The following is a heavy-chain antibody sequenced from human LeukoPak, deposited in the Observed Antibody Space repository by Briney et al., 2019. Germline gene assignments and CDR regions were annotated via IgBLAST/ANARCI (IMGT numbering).Heavy chain of an antibody. CDR1: GFTFSSYA. J-gene: IGHJ4*02. CDR2: ISYDGSNK. V-gene: IGHV3-30-3*01. D-gene: IGHD5-12*01. CDR3: AGYSGYDY. Sequence: GSLRLSCAASGFTFSSYAMHWVRQAPGKGLEWVAVISYDGSNKYYADSVKGRFTISRDNSKNTLYLQMNSLRAEDTAVYYCAGYSGYDYWGQGTLVTVSS.